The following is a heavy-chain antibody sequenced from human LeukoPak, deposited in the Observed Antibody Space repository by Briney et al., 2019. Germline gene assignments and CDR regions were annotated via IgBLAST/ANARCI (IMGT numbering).Heavy chain of an antibody. V-gene: IGHV3-21*01. CDR1: GFTFSSYS. CDR3: ARDSSYYDFWSGYYLFHSRNWFDP. D-gene: IGHD3-3*01. J-gene: IGHJ5*02. CDR2: ISSSSSYI. Sequence: NPGGSLRLSCAASGFTFSSYSMNWVRQAPGKGLEWVSSISSSSSYIYYADSVKGRFTISRDNAKNSLYLQMNSLRAEDTAVYYCARDSSYYDFWSGYYLFHSRNWFDPWGQGTLDTVSS.